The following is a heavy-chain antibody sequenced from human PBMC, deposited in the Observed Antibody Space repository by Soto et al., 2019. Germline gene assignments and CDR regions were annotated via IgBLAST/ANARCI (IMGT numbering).Heavy chain of an antibody. CDR1: GFTFSSYG. D-gene: IGHD3-3*01. CDR3: AREVVVPAASDYDFWSGYYSYYGMDV. CDR2: IWYDGSNK. Sequence: GGSLRLSCAASGFTFSSYGMHWVHQAPGKGLEWVAVIWYDGSNKYYADSVKGRFTISRDNSKNTLYLQMNSLRAEDTAVYYCAREVVVPAASDYDFWSGYYSYYGMDVWGQGTTVTVSS. J-gene: IGHJ6*02. V-gene: IGHV3-33*01.